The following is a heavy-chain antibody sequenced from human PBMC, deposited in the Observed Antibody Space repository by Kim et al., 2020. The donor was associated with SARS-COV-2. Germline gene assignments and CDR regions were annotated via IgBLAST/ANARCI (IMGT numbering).Heavy chain of an antibody. D-gene: IGHD6-13*01. CDR3: AKDNYSSSWYGGDAFEI. Sequence: GGSLRLSCAASGFTFGDYAMHWVRQAPGKGLEWVSGISWNSGSIGYADSVKGRFTISRDNAKNSLYLQMNSLRAEDTALYYCAKDNYSSSWYGGDAFEIWGQGTMVTVSS. CDR1: GFTFGDYA. V-gene: IGHV3-9*01. J-gene: IGHJ3*02. CDR2: ISWNSGSI.